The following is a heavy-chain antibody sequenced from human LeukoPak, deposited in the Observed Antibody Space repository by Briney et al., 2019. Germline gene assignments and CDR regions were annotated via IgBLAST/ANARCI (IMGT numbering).Heavy chain of an antibody. Sequence: SLRLSCAASGFTFSTYSMNWVRQAPGKGLEWVSSISSSSYIYYADSVKGRFTISRDNAKKSLFLQMNSLRAEDTAVYYCARDPNDGYNLARYFDYWGQGTQVTVSS. D-gene: IGHD5-24*01. V-gene: IGHV3-21*01. CDR2: ISSSSYI. CDR3: ARDPNDGYNLARYFDY. CDR1: GFTFSTYS. J-gene: IGHJ4*02.